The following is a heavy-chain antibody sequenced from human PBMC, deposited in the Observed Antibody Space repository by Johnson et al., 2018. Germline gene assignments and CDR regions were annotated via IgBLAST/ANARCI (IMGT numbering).Heavy chain of an antibody. V-gene: IGHV4-34*01. Sequence: QVQLQQWGAGLLKPSETLSLTCAVSDGSFSDYYWFWIRQPPGKGLEWIGEINHYGRTNYNPSLKSRLTISLDTSKNQFSLRLNSVTVADTAVYYCARGFNYMDVWGKGTTGTVSS. CDR3: ARGFNYMDV. CDR1: DGSFSDYY. J-gene: IGHJ6*03. CDR2: INHYGRT.